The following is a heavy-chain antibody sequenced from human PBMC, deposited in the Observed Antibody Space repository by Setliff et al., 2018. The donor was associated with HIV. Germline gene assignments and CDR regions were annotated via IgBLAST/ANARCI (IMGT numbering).Heavy chain of an antibody. Sequence: PGGSLRLSCAASGFTVSNVYMRWIRQAPGKGLEWVSATFDDGTTYYADSVKGRFIVSRDDSKNTLYLQMDGLRADDTAVYYCAKAPETSYSTGWYYFDYWGHGTLVTVSS. CDR1: GFTVSNVY. CDR3: AKAPETSYSTGWYYFDY. CDR2: TFDDGTT. V-gene: IGHV3-53*01. D-gene: IGHD6-19*01. J-gene: IGHJ4*01.